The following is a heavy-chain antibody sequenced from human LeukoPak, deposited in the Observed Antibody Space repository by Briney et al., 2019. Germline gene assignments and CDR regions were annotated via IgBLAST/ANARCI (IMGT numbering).Heavy chain of an antibody. V-gene: IGHV3-9*01. CDR2: INWNSGSI. J-gene: IGHJ4*02. D-gene: IGHD1-26*01. CDR3: ARDSVRREDY. CDR1: GFTFDDYA. Sequence: GGSLRLSCAASGFTFDDYAMHWVRQAPGKGLEWVSGINWNSGSIGYADSVKGRFTISRDNAKSTLYLQMNSLRAEDTAVYYCARDSVRREDYWGQRTLVTVPS.